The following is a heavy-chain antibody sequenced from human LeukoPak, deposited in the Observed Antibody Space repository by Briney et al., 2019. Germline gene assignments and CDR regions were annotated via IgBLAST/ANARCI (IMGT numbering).Heavy chain of an antibody. V-gene: IGHV3-23*01. CDR1: GFTFSSYG. J-gene: IGHJ3*02. CDR2: VSSSGGTT. Sequence: GGSLRLSCAASGFTFSSYGMSWVRQAPGKGLEWVSAVSSSGGTTYYADSVKGRFTISRDNSKNTLSLQMNSLTAGDTAVYYCVRGPRYYDDSGFHYGVFDIWGQGTVVTVSS. D-gene: IGHD3-16*01. CDR3: VRGPRYYDDSGFHYGVFDI.